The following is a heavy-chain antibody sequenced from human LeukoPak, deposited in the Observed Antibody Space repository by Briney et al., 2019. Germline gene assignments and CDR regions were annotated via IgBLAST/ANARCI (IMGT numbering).Heavy chain of an antibody. D-gene: IGHD5-12*01. CDR3: ARGSEYSGYDYGGGSGMDV. J-gene: IGHJ6*02. CDR2: INTNTGNP. V-gene: IGHV7-4-1*02. Sequence: ASVKVSCKASGYTFTSYAMNWVRQAPGQGLEWMGWINTNTGNPTYAQGFTGRFVFSLDTSVSTAYLQISSLKAEDTAVYYCARGSEYSGYDYGGGSGMDVWGQGTTVTVSS. CDR1: GYTFTSYA.